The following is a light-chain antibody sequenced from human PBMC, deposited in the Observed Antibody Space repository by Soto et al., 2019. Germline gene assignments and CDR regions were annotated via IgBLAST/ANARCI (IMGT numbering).Light chain of an antibody. CDR1: SSDVGGYNY. V-gene: IGLV2-8*01. CDR3: SSYAGTNNFV. CDR2: EVS. Sequence: QSALTQPPSASGSPGRSVTISCTGTSSDVGGYNYVSWYQQHPGKAPKLMIYEVSKRPSGVPDRFSGSKSGNTASLTVSGLQAEDEADYYCSSYAGTNNFVFGTGTKRTVL. J-gene: IGLJ1*01.